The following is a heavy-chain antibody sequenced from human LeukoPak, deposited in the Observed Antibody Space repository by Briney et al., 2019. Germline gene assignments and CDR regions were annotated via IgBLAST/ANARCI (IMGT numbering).Heavy chain of an antibody. D-gene: IGHD2-15*01. CDR1: GFTFSAYA. CDR2: IGSDNKP. Sequence: PGGSLRLSCEASGFTFSAYAMTWVRQAPGKGLEWVSSIGSDNKPHYSESVKGRFAISRDNAKNTLDLQMSSLRAEDTAVYYCARVDCSGGSCYFDYWGQGTLVTVSS. J-gene: IGHJ4*02. V-gene: IGHV3-69-1*01. CDR3: ARVDCSGGSCYFDY.